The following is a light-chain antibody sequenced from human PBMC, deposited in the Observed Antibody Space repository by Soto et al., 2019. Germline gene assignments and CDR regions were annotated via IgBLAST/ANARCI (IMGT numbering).Light chain of an antibody. CDR1: SSDVGGYNY. CDR2: DVS. J-gene: IGLJ2*01. CDR3: CSYAGSYGVV. V-gene: IGLV2-11*01. Sequence: QSALTQPRSVSGSPGQSVTSSCTGTSSDVGGYNYVSWYQQHPGKAPKLMIYDVSKRPSGVPDRFSGSKSGNTASLTISGLQAEDEADYYCCSYAGSYGVVFGGGTKVTVL.